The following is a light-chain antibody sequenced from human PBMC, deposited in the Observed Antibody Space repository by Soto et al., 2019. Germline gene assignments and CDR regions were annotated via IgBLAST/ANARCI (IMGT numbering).Light chain of an antibody. CDR1: QSVSSN. CDR3: QQYNNWPRGT. J-gene: IGKJ3*01. Sequence: EMVMTQSPANLSVSPGERATLSCRASQSVSSNLAWYQQKPGQAPRLLIYDASTRATGIPARFSGSGSGTEFTLTISSLQSEDFAVYYCQQYNNWPRGTFGPGTKVDIK. CDR2: DAS. V-gene: IGKV3-15*01.